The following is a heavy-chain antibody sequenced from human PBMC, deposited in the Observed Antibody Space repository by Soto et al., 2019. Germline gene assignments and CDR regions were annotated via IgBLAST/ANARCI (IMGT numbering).Heavy chain of an antibody. CDR2: IIPILGIP. Sequence: QVQLVPSGAEVKKPGSSVKVSCKASGGTFSSYTISWVRQAPGQWLEWMGRIIPILGIPNYAQKFQGRVTITADKSTSTAYMELSSLRSEDTAVYYCARFRGSYGMDVWGQGTTVTVSS. V-gene: IGHV1-69*02. CDR1: GGTFSSYT. CDR3: ARFRGSYGMDV. D-gene: IGHD3-10*01. J-gene: IGHJ6*02.